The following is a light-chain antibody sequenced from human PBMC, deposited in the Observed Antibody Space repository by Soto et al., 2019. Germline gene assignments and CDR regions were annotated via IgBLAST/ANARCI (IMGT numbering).Light chain of an antibody. CDR2: EVS. J-gene: IGLJ2*01. V-gene: IGLV2-8*01. CDR1: SSDVGGYNY. CDR3: SSYAGSNNLV. Sequence: QSALTQPPSASGSPGQSVTISCTGTSSDVGGYNYVSWYQHHPGKAPKLMIYEVSKGPSGVPDRFSGSKSGNTASLTVSGLQAEDEADYYCSSYAGSNNLVFGGGTKLTVL.